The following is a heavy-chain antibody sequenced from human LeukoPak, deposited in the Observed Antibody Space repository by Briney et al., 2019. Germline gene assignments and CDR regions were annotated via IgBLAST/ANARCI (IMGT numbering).Heavy chain of an antibody. CDR1: GFTFSSYG. CDR3: ARDYGDYPYYFDY. Sequence: GGSLRLSCAASGFTFSSYGMSWVRRAPGKGLEWVSTITSSGDATYYADSVKGRFTISRDNSKNTLYLQMNSLGAEDTAVYYCARDYGDYPYYFDYWGQGTLVTVSS. V-gene: IGHV3-23*01. CDR2: ITSSGDAT. J-gene: IGHJ4*02. D-gene: IGHD4-17*01.